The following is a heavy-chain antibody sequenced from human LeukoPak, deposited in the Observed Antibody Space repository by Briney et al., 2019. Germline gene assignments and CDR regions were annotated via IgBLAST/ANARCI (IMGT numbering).Heavy chain of an antibody. CDR1: GGSISTSNYY. CDR2: IFYSGST. D-gene: IGHD3-10*01. V-gene: IGHV4-39*07. CDR3: AKDNGSGLLDI. J-gene: IGHJ3*02. Sequence: PSETLSLTCTVSGGSISTSNYYWGWIRQPPGKGLEWIGNIFYSGSTYYSPSLKSRVTISLDTSRNQFSLKLTSVTAADTAVYYCAKDNGSGLLDIWGQGTMVTVSS.